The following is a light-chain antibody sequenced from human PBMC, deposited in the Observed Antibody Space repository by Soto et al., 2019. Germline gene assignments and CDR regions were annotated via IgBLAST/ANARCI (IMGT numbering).Light chain of an antibody. V-gene: IGKV3-11*01. J-gene: IGKJ4*01. CDR1: QSVSSY. CDR3: QQRSNWPPLT. CDR2: DAS. Sequence: EIVLTPSSATLSFSPGERAPLFCRASQSVSSYLAWYQQKPGQAPRLLIYDASNRATGIPARFSGSGSGTDFTLTISSLEPEDFAVYYCQQRSNWPPLTFGGGTKVDIK.